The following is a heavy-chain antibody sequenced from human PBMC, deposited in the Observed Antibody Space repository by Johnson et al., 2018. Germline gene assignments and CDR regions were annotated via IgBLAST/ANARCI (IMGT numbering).Heavy chain of an antibody. Sequence: QVQLQESGPGLVKPSETLSLTCTVSGGSISPYYWSWIRQPPGKGLDWLGYIYYRGSTNYNPSLKSRVTISIDTTKRQFSLKLSSVTAADTAVYYCARDKFGEDYMDVWGKGTTVTVSS. D-gene: IGHD3-10*01. V-gene: IGHV4-59*01. CDR2: IYYRGST. CDR1: GGSISPYY. CDR3: ARDKFGEDYMDV. J-gene: IGHJ6*03.